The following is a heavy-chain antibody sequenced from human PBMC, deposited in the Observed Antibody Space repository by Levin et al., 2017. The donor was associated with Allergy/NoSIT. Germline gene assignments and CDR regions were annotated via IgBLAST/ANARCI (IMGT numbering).Heavy chain of an antibody. J-gene: IGHJ4*02. CDR3: AIDAIRGSDQPYYFDY. D-gene: IGHD6-19*01. Sequence: GGSLRLSCAASGFTFNNYAMSWVRQAPGKGLEWVSAIINSGVGTYYADSVKGRFTISRDNSKNTMYLQMNSLRAEDTAVYFCAIDAIRGSDQPYYFDYWGQGTLVTASS. V-gene: IGHV3-23*01. CDR2: IINSGVGT. CDR1: GFTFNNYA.